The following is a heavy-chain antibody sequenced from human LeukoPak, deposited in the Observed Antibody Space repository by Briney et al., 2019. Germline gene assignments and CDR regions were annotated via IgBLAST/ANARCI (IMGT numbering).Heavy chain of an antibody. Sequence: PGGSLRLSCAASGFTFSSYAMHWVRQAPGKGLEWVAVISYDGSNKYYADSVKGRFTISRDNSKNTLYLQMNSLRAEDTAVYYCARERIAARGWFDPWGQGTLATVSS. CDR2: ISYDGSNK. CDR3: ARERIAARGWFDP. CDR1: GFTFSSYA. J-gene: IGHJ5*02. D-gene: IGHD6-6*01. V-gene: IGHV3-30-3*01.